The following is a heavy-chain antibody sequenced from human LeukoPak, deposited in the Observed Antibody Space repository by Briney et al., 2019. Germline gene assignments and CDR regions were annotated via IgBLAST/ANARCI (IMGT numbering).Heavy chain of an antibody. V-gene: IGHV3-23*01. D-gene: IGHD3-22*01. Sequence: GSLRLSCAASGFTFSSYAMSWVRQAPGKGLEWVSAISGSGGSTYYADSVKGRFTISRDNSKNTLYLQMNSLRAEDTAVYYCAKDPLDYYDSSGYHLYYFDYWGQGTLVTVSS. J-gene: IGHJ4*02. CDR1: GFTFSSYA. CDR3: AKDPLDYYDSSGYHLYYFDY. CDR2: ISGSGGST.